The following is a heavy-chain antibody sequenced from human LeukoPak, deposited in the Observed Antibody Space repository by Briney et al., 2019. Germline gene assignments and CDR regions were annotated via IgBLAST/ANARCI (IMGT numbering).Heavy chain of an antibody. V-gene: IGHV3-48*04. CDR3: ARDFRAFDV. CDR2: ISGDSNTI. J-gene: IGHJ3*01. CDR1: GFTFSTYA. Sequence: GGSLRLSCAASGFTFSTYAMNWVRQAPGKGLEWVSYISGDSNTIHYADSVKGRFTVSRDNARNSLYLQMNSLRAEDTAVYYCARDFRAFDVWGQGTMVTVSS.